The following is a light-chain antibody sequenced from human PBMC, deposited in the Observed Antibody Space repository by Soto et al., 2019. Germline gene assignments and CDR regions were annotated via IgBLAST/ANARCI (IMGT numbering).Light chain of an antibody. J-gene: IGLJ3*02. CDR3: SSYTSSTTWV. V-gene: IGLV2-14*01. CDR2: EVS. Sequence: QSALTQPASVSGSPGQSITIFCSGTSSDVGAYKFVSWYRHHPGKAPQVMIYEVSYRPSGVSDRFSGSRSGNTASLTISGLQAEDESDYYCSSYTSSTTWVFGGGTQLTVL. CDR1: SSDVGAYKF.